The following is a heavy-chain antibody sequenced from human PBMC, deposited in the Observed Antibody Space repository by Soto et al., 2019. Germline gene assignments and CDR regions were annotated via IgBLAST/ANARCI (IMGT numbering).Heavy chain of an antibody. CDR1: GYTFSPFW. J-gene: IGHJ3*01. V-gene: IGHV3-74*01. CDR3: VRDRWYPDSFDV. CDR2: INSDGTTK. D-gene: IGHD2-15*01. Sequence: EVHLVESGGGLVQPGEFLRLSCGGSGYTFSPFWMHWVRQAPGKGLVWVSHINSDGTTKLYADSVKGRFTISRDNAKNTLYLQMNSVKADDTAVYFCVRDRWYPDSFDVWGRGTVVTVSS.